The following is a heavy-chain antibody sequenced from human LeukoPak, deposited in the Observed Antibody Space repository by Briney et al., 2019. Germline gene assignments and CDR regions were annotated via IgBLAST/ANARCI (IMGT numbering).Heavy chain of an antibody. Sequence: SETLSLTCAVYGGSFSGYYWSWIRQPPGKGLEWIGEINHSGSTNYNPSLKSRVTISVDTSKNQFSLKLSSVTAADTAVYYCARSRRDGYNAARWYFDYWGQGTLVAVSS. D-gene: IGHD5-12*01. J-gene: IGHJ4*02. CDR1: GGSFSGYY. CDR2: INHSGST. V-gene: IGHV4-34*01. CDR3: ARSRRDGYNAARWYFDY.